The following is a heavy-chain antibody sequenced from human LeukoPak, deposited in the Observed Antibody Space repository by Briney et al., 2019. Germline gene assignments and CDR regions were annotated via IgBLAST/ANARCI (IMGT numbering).Heavy chain of an antibody. D-gene: IGHD1-26*01. CDR2: ISWNGGST. J-gene: IGHJ4*02. Sequence: AGGSLRLSCAASGFNFDDYGMTWVRQAPGEGLEWVSGISWNGGSTAYVDSVKGRFTISRDNAKNSLYLQMNSLRGEDTALYYCARGSGSYSTYLDFWGQGTLVTVSS. V-gene: IGHV3-20*04. CDR1: GFNFDDYG. CDR3: ARGSGSYSTYLDF.